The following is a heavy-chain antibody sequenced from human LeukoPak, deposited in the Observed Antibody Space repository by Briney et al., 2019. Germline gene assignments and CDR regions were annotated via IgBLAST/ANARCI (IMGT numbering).Heavy chain of an antibody. D-gene: IGHD2-8*01. V-gene: IGHV3-13*01. CDR3: ARAPPMLYADYYGMDV. CDR2: IGTAGDT. J-gene: IGHJ6*02. CDR1: GLTFSSYD. Sequence: GRSLRLSCAASGLTFSSYDMHWVRQAPGKGLEWVSAIGTAGDTYYPGSVKGRFTISRENAKNSLYLQMNSLRAGDTAVYYCARAPPMLYADYYGMDVWGQGTTVTVSS.